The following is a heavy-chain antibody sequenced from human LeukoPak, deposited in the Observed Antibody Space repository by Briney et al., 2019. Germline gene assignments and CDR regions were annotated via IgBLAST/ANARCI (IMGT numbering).Heavy chain of an antibody. CDR2: ITGSGAFT. J-gene: IGHJ3*02. D-gene: IGHD2-2*01. CDR1: GFTFSSYA. Sequence: RPGGSLRLSCAASGFTFSSYAVSWVRQAPGRGLEWVSAITGSGAFTDYADSVKGRFTISRDNSKNTLYLQMNSLRAEDTAVYYCAKSAIGAFDIWGQGTMVTVSS. V-gene: IGHV3-23*01. CDR3: AKSAIGAFDI.